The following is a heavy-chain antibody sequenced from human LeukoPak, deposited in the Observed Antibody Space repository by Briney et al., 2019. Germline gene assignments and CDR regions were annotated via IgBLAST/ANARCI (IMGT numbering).Heavy chain of an antibody. CDR1: GFTFSNYW. CDR2: INREGVST. Sequence: GGSLRLSCAASGFTFSNYWMLWVRQATGEGLVWVARINREGVSTNYADSVKGRFTLSRDNAKNTLFLQTISLRAEDAAVYYCARDLSSSGWSFDYWGQGTLVTVSS. CDR3: ARDLSSSGWSFDY. D-gene: IGHD6-19*01. V-gene: IGHV3-74*01. J-gene: IGHJ4*02.